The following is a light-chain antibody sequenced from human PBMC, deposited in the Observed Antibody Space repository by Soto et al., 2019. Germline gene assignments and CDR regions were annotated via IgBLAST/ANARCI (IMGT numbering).Light chain of an antibody. Sequence: DIQMTQSPSSLSASVGDRVTITCRASQGISTYLNWYQQKPGKAPKLLIYAASSLQSGVPSRFSGSESETDFTLTISSLQPEDFATYYCQQANSFPLTFGGGTKVDIK. CDR1: QGISTY. CDR2: AAS. J-gene: IGKJ4*01. CDR3: QQANSFPLT. V-gene: IGKV1-39*01.